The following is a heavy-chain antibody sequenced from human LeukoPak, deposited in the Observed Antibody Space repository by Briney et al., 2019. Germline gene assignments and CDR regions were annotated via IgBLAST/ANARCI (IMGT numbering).Heavy chain of an antibody. V-gene: IGHV1-69*05. CDR3: ASLSIDGYNPFDY. CDR1: GGTFSSYA. D-gene: IGHD5-24*01. J-gene: IGHJ4*02. CDR2: IIPIFGTA. Sequence: GASVKVSCKASGGTFSSYAISWVRQAPGQRLEWMGRIIPIFGTANYAQKFQGRVTITTDESTSTAYMELSSLRSEDTAVYYCASLSIDGYNPFDYWGQGTLVTVSS.